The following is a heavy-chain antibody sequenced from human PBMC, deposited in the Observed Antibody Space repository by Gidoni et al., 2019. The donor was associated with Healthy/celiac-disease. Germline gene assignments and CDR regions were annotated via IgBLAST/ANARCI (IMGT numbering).Heavy chain of an antibody. CDR1: GFTFGDYA. V-gene: IGHV3-49*03. CDR3: TRDPYSSGWFDY. J-gene: IGHJ4*02. Sequence: EVQLVESGGGLVQPGRSLRLSCTASGFTFGDYAMSWFRQAPGKGMEWVGFIRSKAYGGTTEYAASVKGRFTISRDDSKSIAYLQMNSLKTEDTAVYYCTRDPYSSGWFDYWGQGTLVTVSS. D-gene: IGHD6-19*01. CDR2: IRSKAYGGTT.